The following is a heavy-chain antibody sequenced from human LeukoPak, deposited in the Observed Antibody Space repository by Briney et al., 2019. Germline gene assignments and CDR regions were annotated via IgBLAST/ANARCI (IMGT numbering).Heavy chain of an antibody. D-gene: IGHD4-17*01. V-gene: IGHV3-49*04. Sequence: GGSLRLSCAASGSTFSSYWMSWVRQAPGKGLEWVGFIRSKAYGGTTEYAASVKGRFTISRDDSKSIAYLQMNSLKTEDTAVYYCTRVYGDYVAADYWGQGTLVTVSS. CDR3: TRVYGDYVAADY. CDR1: GSTFSSYW. CDR2: IRSKAYGGTT. J-gene: IGHJ4*02.